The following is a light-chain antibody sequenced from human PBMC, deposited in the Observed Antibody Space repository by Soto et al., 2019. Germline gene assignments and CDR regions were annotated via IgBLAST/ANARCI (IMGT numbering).Light chain of an antibody. CDR2: GAS. CDR1: QSVSSSY. Sequence: EIVFTPSPATLSLSPGERATLSCRASQSVSSSYLAWYQQKPGQAPRLLIYGASSRATGIPDRFSGSGSGTDFTLTISRLEPEDFAVYYCQQYGSSPPITVGQGIRLEI. CDR3: QQYGSSPPIT. J-gene: IGKJ5*01. V-gene: IGKV3-20*01.